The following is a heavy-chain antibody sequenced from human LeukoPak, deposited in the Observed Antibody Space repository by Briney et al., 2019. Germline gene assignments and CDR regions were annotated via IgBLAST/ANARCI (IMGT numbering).Heavy chain of an antibody. J-gene: IGHJ6*03. D-gene: IGHD6-6*01. CDR3: ARGTREYSSSSPYYYMDV. Sequence: SVKVSCKASGGTFSSYAISWVRQAPGQGLEWMGGIIPIFGTANYAQKFQGRVTITADESTSTAYMELSSLRSEDTAVYYCARGTREYSSSSPYYYMDVWGRGTTVTVSS. CDR1: GGTFSSYA. V-gene: IGHV1-69*13. CDR2: IIPIFGTA.